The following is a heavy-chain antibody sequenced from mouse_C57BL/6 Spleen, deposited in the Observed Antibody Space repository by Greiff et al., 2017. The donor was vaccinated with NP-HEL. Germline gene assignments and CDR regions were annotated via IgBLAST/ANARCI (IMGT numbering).Heavy chain of an antibody. CDR3: ARIYQLTGDY. CDR1: GYTFTSYW. J-gene: IGHJ2*01. CDR2: IDPSDSYT. V-gene: IGHV1-69*01. Sequence: QVQLQQPGAELVMPGASVKLSCKASGYTFTSYWMHWVKQRPGQGLEWIGEIDPSDSYTNSNQKFKGKSTLTVDKSSSTAYMQLSSLTSEDSAVYYCARIYQLTGDYWGQGTTLTVSS. D-gene: IGHD4-1*01.